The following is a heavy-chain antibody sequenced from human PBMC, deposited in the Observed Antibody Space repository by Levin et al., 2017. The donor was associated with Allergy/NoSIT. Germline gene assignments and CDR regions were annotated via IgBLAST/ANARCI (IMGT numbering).Heavy chain of an antibody. V-gene: IGHV2-5*02. Sequence: NESGPTLVKPTQTLTLTCNFSGFSLDTHGVGVGWIRQPPGMAPECLALVYWDDDKRYSPSLKDRLSITKDTSKNQVVLTMTNMDPADTATYSCAHRRAFGSNWDGGFFDSWGQGILVTVSS. J-gene: IGHJ4*02. D-gene: IGHD1-1*01. CDR1: GFSLDTHGVG. CDR2: VYWDDDK. CDR3: AHRRAFGSNWDGGFFDS.